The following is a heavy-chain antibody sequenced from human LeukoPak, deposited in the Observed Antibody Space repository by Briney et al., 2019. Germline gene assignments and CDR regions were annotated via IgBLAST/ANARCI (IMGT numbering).Heavy chain of an antibody. Sequence: GGSLRLSCAASGFTFSRYSMNWVRQAPGKGLEWVSSISSSSSYIYYADSVRGRFIISRDNAKKSLYLQMSSLRAEDTAVYYCARDVFGREHTFDYWGQGTLVTVSS. CDR1: GFTFSRYS. V-gene: IGHV3-21*01. CDR3: ARDVFGREHTFDY. CDR2: ISSSSSYI. D-gene: IGHD1-26*01. J-gene: IGHJ4*02.